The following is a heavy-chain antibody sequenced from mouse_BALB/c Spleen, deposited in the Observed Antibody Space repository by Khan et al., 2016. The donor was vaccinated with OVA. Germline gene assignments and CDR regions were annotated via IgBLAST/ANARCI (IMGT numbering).Heavy chain of an antibody. CDR1: GYTFTSYW. V-gene: IGHV1-7*01. J-gene: IGHJ2*01. Sequence: QVQLQQSGAELVKPGASVKISCTASGYTFTSYWMHWIQQTPGQGLEWIGYISRTSGNTDNNHKYKDKATFTADKYSRTALMKLSSQTSDASEAYYCARDRIDYWGQGTALTVAA. CDR3: ARDRIDY. CDR2: ISRTSGNT.